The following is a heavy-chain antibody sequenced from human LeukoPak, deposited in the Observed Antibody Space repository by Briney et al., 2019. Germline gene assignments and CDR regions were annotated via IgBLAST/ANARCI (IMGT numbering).Heavy chain of an antibody. CDR1: GFTFGVYA. Sequence: PGGSLRLSCEASGFTFGVYARSWIRQAPGKGLEWVSLISATGAKTSYADSVKGRFTISRDNSRNMVFLQMHSLRAEDTAVYYCAKDRDGDFHFYLDVWGKGTTVSVSS. J-gene: IGHJ6*04. D-gene: IGHD4-17*01. CDR3: AKDRDGDFHFYLDV. V-gene: IGHV3-23*01. CDR2: ISATGAKT.